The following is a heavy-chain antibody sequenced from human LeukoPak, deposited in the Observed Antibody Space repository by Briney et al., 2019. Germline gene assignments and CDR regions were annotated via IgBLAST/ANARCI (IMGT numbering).Heavy chain of an antibody. Sequence: PGRSLRLSCAASGFTFSSYAMHWVRQAPGKGLEWVAVISYDGSNKYYADSVRGRFTISRDNAKNSLYLQMNSLRAEDTAVYYCARGGAPVVPAAMDFDYWGQGTLVTVSS. CDR2: ISYDGSNK. J-gene: IGHJ4*02. D-gene: IGHD2-2*01. CDR1: GFTFSSYA. CDR3: ARGGAPVVPAAMDFDY. V-gene: IGHV3-30-3*01.